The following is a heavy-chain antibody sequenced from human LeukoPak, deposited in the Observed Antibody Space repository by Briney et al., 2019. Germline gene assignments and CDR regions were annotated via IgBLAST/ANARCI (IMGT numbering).Heavy chain of an antibody. CDR1: GYSISSGYY. V-gene: IGHV4-38-2*02. CDR2: IYHSGST. D-gene: IGHD2-2*01. CDR3: ARDYCTSTTCPNWFDP. J-gene: IGHJ5*02. Sequence: SETLSLTCTVSGYSISSGYYWGWIRQPPVKGLEWIGSIYHSGSTYYNPSLKSRVTISVDTSKNQFSLKLSSVTAADTAVYYCARDYCTSTTCPNWFDPWGQGTLVTVSS.